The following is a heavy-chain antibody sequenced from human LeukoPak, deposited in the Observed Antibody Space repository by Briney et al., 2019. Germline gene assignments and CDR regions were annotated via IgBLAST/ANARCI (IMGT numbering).Heavy chain of an antibody. J-gene: IGHJ5*02. D-gene: IGHD3-22*01. V-gene: IGHV3-30*04. Sequence: GSLRLSRAASGFTFSSYAMHWVRQAPGKGLEWVAVISYDGSNKYYADSVKGRFTISRDNSKNTLYLQMNSLRAEDTAVYYCAKGDFIYYDTPLDPWGQGTLVTVSS. CDR3: AKGDFIYYDTPLDP. CDR2: ISYDGSNK. CDR1: GFTFSSYA.